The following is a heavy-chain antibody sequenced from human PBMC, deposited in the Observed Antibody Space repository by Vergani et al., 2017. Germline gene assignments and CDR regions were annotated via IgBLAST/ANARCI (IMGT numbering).Heavy chain of an antibody. D-gene: IGHD1-1*01. CDR2: ISYDGNKK. CDR3: ARDFLTRVTTVDYYYMGV. J-gene: IGHJ6*03. Sequence: QVQLVESGGGEVQPGRSLRLSCSAAGFPFSDYGVHWVRQAPGKGLEWVSVISYDGNKKNYADSVKGRFTISRDNSKNTLYLEMKALRAEDTAVYYCARDFLTRVTTVDYYYMGVWGKGTTVTVSS. V-gene: IGHV3-30*03. CDR1: GFPFSDYG.